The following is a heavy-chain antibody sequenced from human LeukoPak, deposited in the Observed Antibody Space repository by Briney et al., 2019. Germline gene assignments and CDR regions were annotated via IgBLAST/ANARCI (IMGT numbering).Heavy chain of an antibody. V-gene: IGHV4-31*03. CDR3: ARGGYYDSSGYYYAFDI. Sequence: PSETLSLTCTVSGGSIGSGGYYWSWIRQHPGKGLEWIGYIYYSGSTYYNPSLKSRVTISVDTSKNQFTLKLSSVTAADTAVYYCARGGYYDSSGYYYAFDIWGQGTMVTVSS. CDR1: GGSIGSGGYY. J-gene: IGHJ3*02. CDR2: IYYSGST. D-gene: IGHD3-22*01.